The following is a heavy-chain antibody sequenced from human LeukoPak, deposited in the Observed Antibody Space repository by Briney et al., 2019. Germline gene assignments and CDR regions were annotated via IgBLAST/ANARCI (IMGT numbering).Heavy chain of an antibody. CDR3: AREGSGWHYFDY. CDR1: GFTFIGSE. Sequence: PGGSLRLSCGASGFTFIGSEMKSVSQAPGKGLEWVSYISSSGSTIKYADSVKGRFTISRDNAKNSLSLQMSSLRAEDTAVYYCAREGSGWHYFDYWGQGTLVTVSS. V-gene: IGHV3-48*03. J-gene: IGHJ4*02. CDR2: ISSSGSTI. D-gene: IGHD3-3*01.